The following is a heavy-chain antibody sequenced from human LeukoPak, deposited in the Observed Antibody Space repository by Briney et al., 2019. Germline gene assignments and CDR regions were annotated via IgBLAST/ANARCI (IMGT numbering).Heavy chain of an antibody. CDR2: IYPYDSET. J-gene: IGHJ4*02. CDR3: ARHIAYSAWNPAY. Sequence: GESLKISCKASGYSFTGFWIGWVRQMPGKGLEWMGIIYPYDSETRYSPSFQGQVTISADKSISTAYLQWSSLKASDTAMYYCARHIAYSAWNPAYWGQGTLVTVSS. CDR1: GYSFTGFW. D-gene: IGHD6-19*01. V-gene: IGHV5-51*01.